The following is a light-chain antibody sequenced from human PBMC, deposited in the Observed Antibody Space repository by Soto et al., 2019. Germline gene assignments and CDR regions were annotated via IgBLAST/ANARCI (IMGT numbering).Light chain of an antibody. V-gene: IGLV1-51*01. CDR2: DNS. CDR1: SSNIGNNY. CDR3: GTWDGSLSVWV. J-gene: IGLJ3*02. Sequence: QCVLTQPPSVSAAPGQKVAISCSGSSSNIGNNYVSWYQQVPGTAPKLLLYDNSKRPSGIPDRFSGSKSGTSATLDITGLQTGDEADYYCGTWDGSLSVWVFGGGTKVTVL.